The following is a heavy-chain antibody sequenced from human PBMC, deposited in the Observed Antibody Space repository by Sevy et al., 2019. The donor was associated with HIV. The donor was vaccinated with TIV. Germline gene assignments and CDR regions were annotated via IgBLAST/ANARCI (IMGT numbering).Heavy chain of an antibody. CDR1: GYTLSQLS. D-gene: IGHD3-22*01. J-gene: IGHJ4*02. CDR3: ATTKDYYDSSGYPFDY. CDR2: FDPEDGRT. V-gene: IGHV1-24*01. Sequence: ASVKVSCKVSGYTLSQLSMYWVRQAPGKGLEWVGTFDPEDGRTIYAQKFQGRVTMTEDTSTDTAYMELNSLNSEDTAVYYCATTKDYYDSSGYPFDYWGQGTQVTVSS.